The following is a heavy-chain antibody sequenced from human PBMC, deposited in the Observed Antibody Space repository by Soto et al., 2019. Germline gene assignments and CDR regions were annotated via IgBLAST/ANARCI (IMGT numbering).Heavy chain of an antibody. Sequence: SETLSLTCTVSGGSISSYYWSWIRQPPGKGLEWIGYIYYSGSTNYNPSLKSRVTISVDRSKNQFSLKLSSVTAADTAVYYCARVGGSYYVFDYWGQGTLVTVSS. D-gene: IGHD1-26*01. J-gene: IGHJ4*02. CDR2: IYYSGST. CDR3: ARVGGSYYVFDY. CDR1: GGSISSYY. V-gene: IGHV4-59*12.